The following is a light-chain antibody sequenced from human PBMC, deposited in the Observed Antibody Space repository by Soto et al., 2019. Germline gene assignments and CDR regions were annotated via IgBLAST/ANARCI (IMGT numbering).Light chain of an antibody. V-gene: IGLV2-14*03. CDR2: DVS. CDR3: SSYTSSTIL. Sequence: QSALTQPASVSGSPGQSIIISCTGTSSDADAYNYVSWYQHHPGKAPKLLIYDVSNRPSGISNRFSGSKSGNTASLTISGLQPEDEADYFCSSYTSSTILFCGGTKLTVL. J-gene: IGLJ2*01. CDR1: SSDADAYNY.